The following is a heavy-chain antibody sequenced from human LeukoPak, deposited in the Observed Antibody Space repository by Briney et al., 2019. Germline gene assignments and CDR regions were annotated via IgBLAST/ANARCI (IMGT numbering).Heavy chain of an antibody. CDR1: GFTFSSYW. D-gene: IGHD3-10*01. CDR3: ARAAMVRGVIRIDNWFDP. J-gene: IGHJ5*02. V-gene: IGHV3-74*01. CDR2: INSDGSST. Sequence: AGSLRLSCAASGFTFSSYWMHWVRQAPGKGLVWVSRINSDGSSTSYADSVKGRFTISRDNAKNTLYLQMNSLRAEDTAVYYCARAAMVRGVIRIDNWFDPWGQGTLVTVSS.